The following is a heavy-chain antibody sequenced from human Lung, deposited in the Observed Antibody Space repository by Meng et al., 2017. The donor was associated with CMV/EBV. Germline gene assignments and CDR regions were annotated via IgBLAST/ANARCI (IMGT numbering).Heavy chain of an antibody. V-gene: IGHV3-30-3*01. CDR1: GFTFSSYA. J-gene: IGHJ6*02. D-gene: IGHD2-2*02. CDR3: ARDLMYGGNDIVVVPAAITAYYYYYGMDV. CDR2: ISYDGSNK. Sequence: GGSLRLXCAASGFTFSSYAMNWVRQAPGKGLEWVAVISYDGSNKYYADSVKGRFTISRDNSKNTLYLQMNSLRAEDTAVYYCARDLMYGGNDIVVVPAAITAYYYYYGMDVWGQGTXVTGAS.